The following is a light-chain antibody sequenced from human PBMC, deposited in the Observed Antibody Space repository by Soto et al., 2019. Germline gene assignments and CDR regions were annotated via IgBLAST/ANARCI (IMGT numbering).Light chain of an antibody. CDR3: QSYDASVSGSGVI. V-gene: IGLV1-40*01. CDR1: SSNIGAAYD. CDR2: GNI. Sequence: QSVLTQPPSVSGAPGQRVTISCTGSSSNIGAAYDVHWYQQLPGAAPKLLNYGNINRPSGVPDRSSGSKSGTSASLAITGLLAEDEGDYYCQSYDASVSGSGVIFGGGTKVTVL. J-gene: IGLJ2*01.